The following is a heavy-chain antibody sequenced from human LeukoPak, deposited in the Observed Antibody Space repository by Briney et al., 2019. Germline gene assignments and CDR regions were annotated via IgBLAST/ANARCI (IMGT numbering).Heavy chain of an antibody. D-gene: IGHD3-3*01. CDR3: ARSPTYYDFWSGYYRDAFDI. J-gene: IGHJ3*02. V-gene: IGHV1-8*01. CDR1: GYTFTSYD. Sequence: ASVKVSCKASGYTFTSYDLNWVRQATGQGLEWMGWMNPNSGNTGYAQKFQGRVTMTRNTSISTAYMELSSLRSEDTAVYYCARSPTYYDFWSGYYRDAFDIWGQGTMVTVSS. CDR2: MNPNSGNT.